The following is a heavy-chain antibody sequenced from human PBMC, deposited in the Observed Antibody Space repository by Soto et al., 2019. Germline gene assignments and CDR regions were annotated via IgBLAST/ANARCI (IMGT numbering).Heavy chain of an antibody. J-gene: IGHJ2*01. Sequence: QVQVVQSGAEVKKPGASVKVACKASGYSFXTXXXXXVRXAPGXXLEWMGWISIEKGDTNSAQKFXXRVXXXXDXSXXTXXXXXXXXXXXXXXXXXXXXXXCXXGSCFTCWHFDLWGRGTLVTVSS. CDR2: ISIEKGDT. V-gene: IGHV1-18*01. D-gene: IGHD2-15*01. CDR1: GYSFXTXX. CDR3: XXXXCXXGSCFTCWHFDL.